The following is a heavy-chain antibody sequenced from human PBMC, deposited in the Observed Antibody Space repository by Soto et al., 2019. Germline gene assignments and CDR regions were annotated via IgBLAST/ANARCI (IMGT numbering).Heavy chain of an antibody. CDR1: GYTFTRYY. CDR3: TRGPPNWGFDL. J-gene: IGHJ4*02. CDR2: INPSGGST. V-gene: IGHV1-46*01. D-gene: IGHD7-27*01. Sequence: GASVKVSCKASGYTFTRYYTHWVRQAPGQGLEWMGIINPSGGSTSYAQKFQGRVTMTRDTSTSTVYMELSSLRSEDTAVYYCTRGPPNWGFDLWGQGTLVTVSS.